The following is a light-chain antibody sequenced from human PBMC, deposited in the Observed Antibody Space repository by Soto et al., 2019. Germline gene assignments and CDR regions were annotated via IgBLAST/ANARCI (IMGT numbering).Light chain of an antibody. Sequence: EIVLTQSPATLSLSPGDRATLSCRASQRIGTYLAWYQQKAGQAPSLLIYDTSNRATGIPTRFSGSGSGTDFTLTISSLEPEDFAVYFCQHRSNSPPPWTFGQGTKVEI. V-gene: IGKV3-11*01. J-gene: IGKJ1*01. CDR1: QRIGTY. CDR3: QHRSNSPPPWT. CDR2: DTS.